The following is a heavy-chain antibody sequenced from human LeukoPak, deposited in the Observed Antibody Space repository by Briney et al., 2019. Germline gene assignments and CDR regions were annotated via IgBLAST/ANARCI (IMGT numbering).Heavy chain of an antibody. Sequence: SVKDSCKACGGTFSSYAISWVRQAPGQGREGMGRIIHIFGTADYAQKFKGRVTITTDESTSTAYTELSSLRSEDTAVYYCAVEMATISYYFDYWGQGTLVTVSS. V-gene: IGHV1-69*05. CDR1: GGTFSSYA. CDR2: IIHIFGTA. J-gene: IGHJ4*02. CDR3: AVEMATISYYFDY. D-gene: IGHD5-24*01.